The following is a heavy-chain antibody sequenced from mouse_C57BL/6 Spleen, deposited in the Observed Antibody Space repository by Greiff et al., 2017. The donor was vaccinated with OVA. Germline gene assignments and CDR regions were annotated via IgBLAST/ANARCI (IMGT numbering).Heavy chain of an antibody. V-gene: IGHV1-53*01. D-gene: IGHD2-1*01. J-gene: IGHJ3*01. Sequence: HVQLQPPWTELVTPGASVKLSCKASGYTFTSYWMHWVKQRPGQGLEWIGNINPSNGGTNYNEKFKSKATLTVDKSSSTAYMQLSSLTSEDSAVYDGARCGYGNAWFAYWGQGTLVTVSA. CDR3: ARCGYGNAWFAY. CDR2: INPSNGGT. CDR1: GYTFTSYW.